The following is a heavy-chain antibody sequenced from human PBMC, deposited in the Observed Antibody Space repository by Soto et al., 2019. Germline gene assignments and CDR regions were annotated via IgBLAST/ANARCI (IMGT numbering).Heavy chain of an antibody. J-gene: IGHJ4*02. V-gene: IGHV4-4*02. Sequence: QVQLQDSGPGLVKPSGTLSLTCAVSNGSISNRNWWSWVRQPPGKGLEWIGEVYQRGTTNYNPSLKSRVTMSVDKSKNHFSLRLTSVTAADTAVYFCARGSTTIAGLDSWGQGTLVTVSS. D-gene: IGHD1-26*01. CDR2: VYQRGTT. CDR3: ARGSTTIAGLDS. CDR1: NGSISNRNW.